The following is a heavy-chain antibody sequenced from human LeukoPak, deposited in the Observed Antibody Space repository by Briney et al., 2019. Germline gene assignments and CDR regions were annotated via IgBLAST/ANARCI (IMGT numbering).Heavy chain of an antibody. CDR1: GFTFGNYS. J-gene: IGHJ4*02. CDR3: ATRPTVGGATPAFEL. D-gene: IGHD1-26*01. V-gene: IGHV3-23*01. CDR2: ISGTGGST. Sequence: GGSLRLSCTASGFTFGNYSMNWVRQAPGRGLEWVSAISGTGGSTYYADPVKGRFTISRENSKNTLYLQMNSLRAEDTAIYSCATRPTVGGATPAFELWGQGTPVTVSS.